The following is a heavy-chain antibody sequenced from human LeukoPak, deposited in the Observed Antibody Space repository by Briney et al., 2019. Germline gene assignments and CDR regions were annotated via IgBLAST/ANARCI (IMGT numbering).Heavy chain of an antibody. V-gene: IGHV1-3*01. CDR1: GGTFSSYA. Sequence: ASVKVSCKASGGTFSSYAISWVRQAPGQRLEWMGWINAGNGNTKYSQKFQGRVTITRDTSASTAYMELSSLRSEDTAVYYCARDFRFDPWGQGTLVTVSS. CDR3: ARDFRFDP. CDR2: INAGNGNT. J-gene: IGHJ5*02.